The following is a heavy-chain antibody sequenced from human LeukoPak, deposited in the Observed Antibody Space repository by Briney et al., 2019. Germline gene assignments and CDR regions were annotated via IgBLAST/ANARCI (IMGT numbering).Heavy chain of an antibody. V-gene: IGHV4-59*08. D-gene: IGHD6-6*01. J-gene: IGHJ5*02. Sequence: SETLSLTCTVSGGSISSYYWSWIRQPPGKGLEWIGYIYYSGSTNYNPSLKSRVTISVDTSKNQFSLKLSSVTAADTAVYYCARHGLSIATLGRWFDPWGQGTLVTVSS. CDR2: IYYSGST. CDR3: ARHGLSIATLGRWFDP. CDR1: GGSISSYY.